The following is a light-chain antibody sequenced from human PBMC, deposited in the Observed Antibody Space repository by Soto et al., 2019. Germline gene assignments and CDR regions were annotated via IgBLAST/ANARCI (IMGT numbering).Light chain of an antibody. CDR3: QQYGSSPWT. J-gene: IGKJ1*01. CDR1: QSVSSSN. CDR2: GAS. V-gene: IGKV3-20*01. Sequence: EIALTQSPGTLSLSPGERATLSCRASQSVSSSNLAWYQQKPGQAPRLLIYGASSRATGIPDRFSGSESGTDFTLTISRLEPEDFAVYYCQQYGSSPWTFGQGTEVEIK.